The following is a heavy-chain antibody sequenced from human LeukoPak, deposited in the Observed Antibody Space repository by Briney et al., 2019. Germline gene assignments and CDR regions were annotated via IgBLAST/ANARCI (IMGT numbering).Heavy chain of an antibody. CDR2: IWSDGSNK. V-gene: IGHV3-33*01. CDR3: AGQFVGDTHY. CDR1: GFTFSTCG. J-gene: IGHJ4*02. Sequence: GRSLRLSCAASGFTFSTCGMHWVRQAPGKGLEWVAIIWSDGSNKNYGDSVTGRFTISRDNSKNTLYLQMNGLRVEDTAVYYCAGQFVGDTHYWGQGTLVTVSS. D-gene: IGHD1-26*01.